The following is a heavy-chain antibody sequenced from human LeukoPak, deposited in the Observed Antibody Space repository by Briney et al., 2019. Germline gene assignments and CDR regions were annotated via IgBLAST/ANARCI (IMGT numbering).Heavy chain of an antibody. CDR2: IIPIFGTA. CDR3: AREQAGSGSYFYYYYYGMDV. CDR1: GGTFSSYA. D-gene: IGHD3-10*01. J-gene: IGHJ6*02. V-gene: IGHV1-69*13. Sequence: SVKVSCKASGGTFSSYAINWVRQAPGQGLEWMGGIIPIFGTANYAQKFQGRVTITADESTSTAYMELSSLRSEDTAVYYCAREQAGSGSYFYYYYYGMDVWGQGTTVTVSS.